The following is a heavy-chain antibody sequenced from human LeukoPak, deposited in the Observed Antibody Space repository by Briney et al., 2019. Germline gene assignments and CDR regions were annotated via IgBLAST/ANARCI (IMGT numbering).Heavy chain of an antibody. CDR3: ARHIWKGSCRSTSCSSLDY. V-gene: IGHV3-33*01. J-gene: IGHJ4*02. CDR1: GFTFSNYG. Sequence: GGSLRLSCAASGFTFSNYGMEWVRQAPDKGLEWVALIWNDGNNKHYADSVKGRFSISRDNSKNTLYLQMNSLRAEDTAVYYCARHIWKGSCRSTSCSSLDYWGQGTLVTVSS. D-gene: IGHD2-2*01. CDR2: IWNDGNNK.